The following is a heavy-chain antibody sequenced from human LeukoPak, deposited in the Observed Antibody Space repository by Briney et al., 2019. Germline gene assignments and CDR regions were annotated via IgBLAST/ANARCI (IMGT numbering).Heavy chain of an antibody. D-gene: IGHD1-26*01. CDR2: IYYSGST. Sequence: SETLSLTCTVSGGSISSSSYYWGWIRQPPGKGLEWIGSIYYSGSTYYNPSLKSRVTISVDTSMNQFSLKLSSVTAADTAVYYCARDITSVGALYFDYWGQGTLVTVSS. CDR1: GGSISSSSYY. CDR3: ARDITSVGALYFDY. V-gene: IGHV4-39*07. J-gene: IGHJ4*02.